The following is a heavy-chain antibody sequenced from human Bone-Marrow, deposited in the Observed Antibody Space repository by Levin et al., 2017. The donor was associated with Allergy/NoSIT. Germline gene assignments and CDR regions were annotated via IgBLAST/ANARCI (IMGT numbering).Heavy chain of an antibody. CDR2: ISWDSVST. D-gene: IGHD6-6*01. V-gene: IGHV3-9*01. CDR3: AKDIIAARPYYGMDV. J-gene: IGHJ6*02. Sequence: HPGGSLRLSCAASGFTFDDYAMHWVRQTPGKGLEWVSAISWDSVSTGYADSVKGRFTISRDNAQNFLYLQMNSLSPEDTALYYCAKDIIAARPYYGMDVWGQGTTVIVSS. CDR1: GFTFDDYA.